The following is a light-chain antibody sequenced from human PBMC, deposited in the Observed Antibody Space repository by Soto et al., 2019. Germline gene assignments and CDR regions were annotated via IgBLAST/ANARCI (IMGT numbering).Light chain of an antibody. CDR2: HTS. CDR1: ENVGSY. J-gene: IGKJ1*01. Sequence: EVVLTQSPATLSLSPGESATLSCRASENVGSYLAWYQQRPDQAPRLVGYHTSTRATGIPARFSGSGSGTDFTLTISSLEPEDFAVYYCQQAGNRPPRTVGQGTKVDSK. V-gene: IGKV3-11*01. CDR3: QQAGNRPPRT.